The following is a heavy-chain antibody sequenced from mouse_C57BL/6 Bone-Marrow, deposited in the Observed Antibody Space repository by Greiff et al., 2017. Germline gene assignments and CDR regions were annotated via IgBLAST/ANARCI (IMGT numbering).Heavy chain of an antibody. V-gene: IGHV5-17*01. CDR2: ISSGSSTI. Sequence: EVKLVESGGGLVKPGGSLKLSCAASGFTFSDYGMHWVRQAPEKGLEWVAYISSGSSTIYYADTVKGRFTISRDNAKNTLYLQMTSLGSEDTAVCYCARGHDYWGQGTTLTVSS. CDR3: ARGHDY. CDR1: GFTFSDYG. J-gene: IGHJ2*01.